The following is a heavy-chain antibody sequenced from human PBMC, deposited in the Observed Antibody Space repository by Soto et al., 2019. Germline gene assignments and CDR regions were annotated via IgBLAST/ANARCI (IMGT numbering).Heavy chain of an antibody. J-gene: IGHJ4*02. Sequence: SETLSLTCAVSGESINSSHGWNWVRQPPGKGLEWIGQISHSGSTNYNPSLTSRVTISVDKSKNHFSLKLTSVTAADTAVYYCAARHFWSGHWTDTRLDYWGQGTLVTVSS. CDR3: AARHFWSGHWTDTRLDY. CDR2: ISHSGST. V-gene: IGHV4-4*02. D-gene: IGHD3-3*02. CDR1: GESINSSHG.